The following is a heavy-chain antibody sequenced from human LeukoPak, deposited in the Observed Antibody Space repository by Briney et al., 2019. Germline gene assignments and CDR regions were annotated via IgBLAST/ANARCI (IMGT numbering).Heavy chain of an antibody. Sequence: PGGSLRLSCAASGFTFDDYAMHWVRQAPGKGLEWVSGISWKSGNIGYADSVKGRFTISRDNAKNSLYLQMNSLRAEDTALYYCSGFHYWGQGTLVTVSS. D-gene: IGHD2-15*01. V-gene: IGHV3-9*01. CDR2: ISWKSGNI. J-gene: IGHJ4*02. CDR1: GFTFDDYA. CDR3: SGFHY.